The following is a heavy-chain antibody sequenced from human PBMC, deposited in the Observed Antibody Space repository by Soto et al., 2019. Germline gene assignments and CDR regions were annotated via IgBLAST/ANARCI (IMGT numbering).Heavy chain of an antibody. CDR3: ARAGNVPGALVDY. J-gene: IGHJ4*02. CDR1: GFTFSNYS. D-gene: IGHD2-2*01. Sequence: EVQLVQSGGGLVQPGGSLRLSCAASGFTFSNYSMNWFRQSPAMGLEWVSYITGSRSTIYYAASVRGRFTISRDNAKSSLYLQMNSLRVEDTAMYYCARAGNVPGALVDYWGQGNLVTVSS. CDR2: ITGSRSTI. V-gene: IGHV3-48*01.